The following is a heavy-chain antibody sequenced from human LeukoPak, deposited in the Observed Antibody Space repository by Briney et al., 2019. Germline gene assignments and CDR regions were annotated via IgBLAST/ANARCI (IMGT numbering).Heavy chain of an antibody. CDR1: GFTFSSYR. CDR2: IRSSSSYI. J-gene: IGHJ3*02. V-gene: IGHV3-21*01. CDR3: VRDLYCSSTSCSDAFDI. D-gene: IGHD2-2*01. Sequence: GGSLGLSCAGSGFTFSSYRMNWVRQAPGKGLEWVSSIRSSSSYIYYADSVKGRFTISRDNANNSLYLQMNSLRAEDTAVYYCVRDLYCSSTSCSDAFDIWGQGTMVTVSS.